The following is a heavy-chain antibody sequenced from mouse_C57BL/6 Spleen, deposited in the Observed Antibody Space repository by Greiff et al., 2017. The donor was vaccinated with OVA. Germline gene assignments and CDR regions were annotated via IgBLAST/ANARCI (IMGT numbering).Heavy chain of an antibody. CDR3: ARVLTGTRGFAY. CDR2: IYPGSGST. CDR1: GYTFTSYW. J-gene: IGHJ3*01. Sequence: VKLQQPGAELVKPGASVKMSCKASGYTFTSYWITWVKQRPGQGLEWIGDIYPGSGSTNYNEKFKSKATLTVDTSSSTAYMQLSSLTSEDSAVYYCARVLTGTRGFAYWGQGTLVTVSA. V-gene: IGHV1-55*01. D-gene: IGHD4-1*01.